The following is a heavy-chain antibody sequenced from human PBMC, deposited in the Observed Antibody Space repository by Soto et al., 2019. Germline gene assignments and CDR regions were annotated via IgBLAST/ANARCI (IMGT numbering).Heavy chain of an antibody. CDR2: IIPIFGTA. J-gene: IGHJ6*02. CDR3: ARAHYELFQDYYYYGMDV. CDR1: GGTFSSYA. V-gene: IGHV1-69*12. Sequence: QVQLVQSGAEVKKPGSSVKVSCKASGGTFSSYAISWVRQAPGQGLEWMGGIIPIFGTANYAQKFQGRVTITADESTSTAYMELSSLRSEDTAVYYCARAHYELFQDYYYYGMDVWGQGTTVTVSS. D-gene: IGHD3-10*01.